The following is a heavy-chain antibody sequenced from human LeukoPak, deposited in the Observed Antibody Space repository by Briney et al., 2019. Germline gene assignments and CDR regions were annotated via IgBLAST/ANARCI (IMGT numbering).Heavy chain of an antibody. J-gene: IGHJ4*02. Sequence: GGSLRLSCATSGFTFSTYGMHWVRQAPDKGLEWVALILYDGSNKYYADSVKGRFTISRDNSKNTLSLQMNSLRAEDTAVYYCAKDESRYCTSGSCYPTDYWGQGTLVTVSS. CDR3: AKDESRYCTSGSCYPTDY. CDR1: GFTFSTYG. CDR2: ILYDGSNK. D-gene: IGHD2-15*01. V-gene: IGHV3-30*18.